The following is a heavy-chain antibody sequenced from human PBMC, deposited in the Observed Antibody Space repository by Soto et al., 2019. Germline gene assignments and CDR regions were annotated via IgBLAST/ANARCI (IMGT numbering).Heavy chain of an antibody. D-gene: IGHD2-15*01. CDR2: ISANIIST. J-gene: IGHJ6*02. V-gene: IGHV3-23*01. CDR1: GFNFNSHA. CDR3: ARVDTPTVRVGMDV. Sequence: PGGSLRLSCAASGFNFNSHAMTWVRQAPGKGLEWVSTISANIISTYYADSVKGRFTISRDNSKNTLYLQMSSLRVEDTAVYHCARVDTPTVRVGMDVWGQGTTVTSP.